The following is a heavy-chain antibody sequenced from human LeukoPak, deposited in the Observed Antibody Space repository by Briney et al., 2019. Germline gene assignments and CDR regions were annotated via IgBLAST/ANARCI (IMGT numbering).Heavy chain of an antibody. Sequence: ASVKVSCKASGYTFTGYYMHWVRQAPGQGLGWMGWINPNSGGTNYAQKFQGRVTMTRDTSISTAYTELSRLRSDGTAVYYCARVYYDFWSGYLGFRGDYYYYYGMDVWGQGTTVTVSS. D-gene: IGHD3-3*01. V-gene: IGHV1-2*02. CDR2: INPNSGGT. J-gene: IGHJ6*02. CDR3: ARVYYDFWSGYLGFRGDYYYYYGMDV. CDR1: GYTFTGYY.